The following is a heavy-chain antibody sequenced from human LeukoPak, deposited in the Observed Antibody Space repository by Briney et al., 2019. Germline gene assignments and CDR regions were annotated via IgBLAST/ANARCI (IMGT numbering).Heavy chain of an antibody. D-gene: IGHD1-1*01. Sequence: ASVKVSCTASGYTFTSYYMHWVRQAPGQGLEWMGIINPSGGSTSYAQKFQGRVTMTRDTSTSTVYMELSSLRSEDTAVYYCARDILNWNYVDYWGQGTLVTVSS. V-gene: IGHV1-46*01. CDR3: ARDILNWNYVDY. CDR2: INPSGGST. CDR1: GYTFTSYY. J-gene: IGHJ4*02.